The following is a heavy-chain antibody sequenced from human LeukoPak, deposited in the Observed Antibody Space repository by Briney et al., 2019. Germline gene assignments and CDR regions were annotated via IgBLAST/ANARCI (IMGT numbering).Heavy chain of an antibody. V-gene: IGHV4-34*01. CDR3: ARSAMVWSGTYFDY. Sequence: PSETLSLTCAVYGGSFSGYYWSWIRQPPGKGLEWIGEINHSGGTNYNPSLKSRVTISVDTSKNQFSLKLSSVTAADTAVYYCARSAMVWSGTYFDYWGQGTLVTVSS. D-gene: IGHD5-18*01. J-gene: IGHJ4*02. CDR2: INHSGGT. CDR1: GGSFSGYY.